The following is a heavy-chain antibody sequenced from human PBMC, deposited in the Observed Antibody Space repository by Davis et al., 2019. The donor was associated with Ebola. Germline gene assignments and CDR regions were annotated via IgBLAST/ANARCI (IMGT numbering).Heavy chain of an antibody. D-gene: IGHD4-17*01. CDR3: ARDFGDFGSYFDY. CDR1: GYTFTSYG. CDR2: LNAGTGNT. Sequence: ASVKVSCKASGYTFTSYGISWVRQTPGQGLEWMGWLNAGTGNTKYSQKFQDRVTFTWDTSANTAYMELSSLTYEDTAVYSCARDFGDFGSYFDYWGQGTRVTVSS. V-gene: IGHV1-3*01. J-gene: IGHJ4*02.